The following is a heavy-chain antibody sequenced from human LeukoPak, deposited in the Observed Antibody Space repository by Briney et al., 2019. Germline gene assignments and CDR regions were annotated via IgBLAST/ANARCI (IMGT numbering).Heavy chain of an antibody. J-gene: IGHJ4*02. CDR1: GFTFSGYP. CDR2: ISYDGSNK. V-gene: IGHV3-30-3*01. Sequence: PGGSLRLSCAASGFTFSGYPIHWVRQAPGKGLEWVAVISYDGSNKYYADSVKGRFTISRDNSKNTLYLEMNNLKAEDTAIYYCATRSVVGRGGQGTLVIVSS. D-gene: IGHD1-26*01. CDR3: ATRSVVGR.